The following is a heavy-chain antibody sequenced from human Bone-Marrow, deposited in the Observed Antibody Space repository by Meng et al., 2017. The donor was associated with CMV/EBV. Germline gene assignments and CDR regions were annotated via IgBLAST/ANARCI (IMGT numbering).Heavy chain of an antibody. J-gene: IGHJ6*02. CDR1: GFTFSSYG. D-gene: IGHD6-13*01. Sequence: GESLKISCAASGFTFSSYGMHWVRQAPGKGLEWVSYISSSSSYIYYADSVKGRFTISRDNAKNSLYLQMNSLRAEDTAVYYCARYGVSGRYQDGMDVWGQGTPVTVSS. CDR3: ARYGVSGRYQDGMDV. CDR2: ISSSSSYI. V-gene: IGHV3-21*05.